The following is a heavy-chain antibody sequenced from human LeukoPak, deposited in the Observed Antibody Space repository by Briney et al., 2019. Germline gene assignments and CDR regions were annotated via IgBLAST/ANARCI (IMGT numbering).Heavy chain of an antibody. V-gene: IGHV3-7*01. J-gene: IGHJ6*03. D-gene: IGHD3-22*01. CDR1: GFTFSSYW. Sequence: GGSLRLSCAASGFTFSSYWMSWVRQAPGKGLEWVANIKQDGSEKYYVDSVKGRFTISRDNAKDSLYLQMNSLRAEDTAVYYCARVNYYYDSSGYSYYYYYYMDVWGKGTTVTISS. CDR2: IKQDGSEK. CDR3: ARVNYYYDSSGYSYYYYYYMDV.